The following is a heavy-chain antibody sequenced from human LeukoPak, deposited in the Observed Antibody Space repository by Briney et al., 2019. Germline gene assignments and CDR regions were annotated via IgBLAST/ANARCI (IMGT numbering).Heavy chain of an antibody. D-gene: IGHD6-19*01. CDR3: ARVTVAGYFDY. Sequence: ASVKDSCKASGYTYTGYYMHWVRQAPGQGLEWMGWINPNSGGTNYAQKFQGRVTMTRDTFISTAYMELSRLGSDDTAVYYCARVTVAGYFDYWGQGTLVTVSS. CDR1: GYTYTGYY. V-gene: IGHV1-2*02. CDR2: INPNSGGT. J-gene: IGHJ4*02.